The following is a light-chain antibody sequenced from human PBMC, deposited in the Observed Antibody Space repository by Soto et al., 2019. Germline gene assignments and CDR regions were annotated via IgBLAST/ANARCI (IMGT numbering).Light chain of an antibody. CDR2: DAS. Sequence: EIVLTQSPATLSLSPGERATLSCRASQSVSSYLAWYQQKPGQAPRLLIYDASSRATGIPARFSGSGSGTDFTLPITSLEPEDFAVYYCQQRSNWPSTFGGGTKVEI. CDR1: QSVSSY. V-gene: IGKV3-11*01. J-gene: IGKJ4*01. CDR3: QQRSNWPST.